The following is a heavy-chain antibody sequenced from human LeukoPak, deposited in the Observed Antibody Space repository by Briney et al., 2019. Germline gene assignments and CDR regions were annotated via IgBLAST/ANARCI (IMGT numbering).Heavy chain of an antibody. Sequence: SETLSLTCTVSGYSISSGYYWGWIRQPPGKGLEWIGSMYHSGSTYYNPSLKSRVTISVDTSKNQFSLQLNSVTPEDTAVYYCARAYALDIWGQGTTVTVSS. V-gene: IGHV4-38-2*02. CDR2: MYHSGST. J-gene: IGHJ3*02. CDR3: ARAYALDI. CDR1: GYSISSGYY.